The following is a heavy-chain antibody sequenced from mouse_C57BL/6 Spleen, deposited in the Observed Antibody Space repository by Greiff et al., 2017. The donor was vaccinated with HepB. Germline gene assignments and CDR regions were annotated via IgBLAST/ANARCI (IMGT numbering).Heavy chain of an antibody. D-gene: IGHD1-2*01. CDR2: INPNNGGT. J-gene: IGHJ1*03. V-gene: IGHV1-22*01. CDR1: GYTFTDYN. CDR3: ARITTAYWYFDV. Sequence: SGPELVKPGASVKMSCKASGYTFTDYNMHWVKQSHGKSLEWIGYINPNNGGTSYNQKFKGKATLTVNKSSSTAYMELRSLTSEDSAVYYCARITTAYWYFDVWGTGTTVTVSS.